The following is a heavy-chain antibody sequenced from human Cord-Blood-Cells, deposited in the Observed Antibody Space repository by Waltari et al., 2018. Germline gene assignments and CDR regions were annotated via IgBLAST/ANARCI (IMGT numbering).Heavy chain of an antibody. V-gene: IGHV1-69*01. CDR1: GGTFSSYA. J-gene: IGHJ4*02. CDR3: ARVGSWSRGDY. D-gene: IGHD6-13*01. Sequence: QVQLVQSGAEVKKPGSSVKVSCKASGGTFSSYAISWVRQAPGQGLEWMGGFIPSFGAANDAQKFQGRVTITADESTSRAYMELSSLISADTAVYYCARVGSWSRGDYWGQGTLVTVSS. CDR2: FIPSFGAA.